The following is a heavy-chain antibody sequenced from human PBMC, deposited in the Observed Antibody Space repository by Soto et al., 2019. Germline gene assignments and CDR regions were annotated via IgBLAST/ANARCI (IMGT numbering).Heavy chain of an antibody. D-gene: IGHD6-13*01. CDR2: ISWNSGSI. CDR3: AKVGPRLKYSSSWTDDAFDI. Sequence: HPGGSLRLSCAASGFTFDDYAMHWVRQAPGKVLEWVSGISWNSGSIGYADSVKGRFTISRDNAKNSLYLQMNSLRAEDTALYYCAKVGPRLKYSSSWTDDAFDIWGQGTMVTVSS. CDR1: GFTFDDYA. J-gene: IGHJ3*02. V-gene: IGHV3-9*01.